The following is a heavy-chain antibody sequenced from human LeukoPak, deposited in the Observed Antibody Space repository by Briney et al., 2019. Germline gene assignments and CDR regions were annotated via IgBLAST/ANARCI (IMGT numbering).Heavy chain of an antibody. CDR1: GFTVNSNY. J-gene: IGHJ6*03. V-gene: IGHV3-66*02. CDR2: IYSGGTT. D-gene: IGHD6-19*01. CDR3: ATVASGGHYHYMDV. Sequence: GGSLRLSCAASGFTVNSNYMIWVRQAPAKGLEWVSVIYSGGTTYYADSVKGRFTISRDNSKNTLYLQVGSLRAEDTAVYYCATVASGGHYHYMDVWGRGTTVTVSS.